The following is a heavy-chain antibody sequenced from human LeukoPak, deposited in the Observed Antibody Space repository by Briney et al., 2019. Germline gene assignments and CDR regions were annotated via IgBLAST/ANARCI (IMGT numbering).Heavy chain of an antibody. CDR2: ISGTGGRT. CDR3: AKGLHGGVGYGADV. D-gene: IGHD3-16*01. J-gene: IGHJ6*02. CDR1: GFTFSSYA. Sequence: GGSLRLSCAASGFTFSSYAMSWIRQAPGKGLEWVSSISGTGGRTYSADSVKGRFTISRDNSKNTLYLQMKNLRVEHTAVYYCAKGLHGGVGYGADVWGQGTTVSVSS. V-gene: IGHV3-23*01.